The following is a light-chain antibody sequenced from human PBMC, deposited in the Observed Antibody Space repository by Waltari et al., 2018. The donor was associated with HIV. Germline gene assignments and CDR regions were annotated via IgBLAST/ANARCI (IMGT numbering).Light chain of an antibody. Sequence: QSALTPPPSASGSPGQSVTISCTRTTSDVGVYNTVSWYQQPPGKAPKLMIYEVSKRPSGVPNRFSGSKSGNTASLTVSGLQAEDEADYYCSSYAGSNNKVFGGGTKLTVL. CDR3: SSYAGSNNKV. CDR1: TSDVGVYNT. J-gene: IGLJ3*02. CDR2: EVS. V-gene: IGLV2-8*01.